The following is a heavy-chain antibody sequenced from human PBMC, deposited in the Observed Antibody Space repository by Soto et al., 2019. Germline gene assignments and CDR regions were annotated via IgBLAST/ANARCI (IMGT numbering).Heavy chain of an antibody. Sequence: ASVKVSCKTSGYSFTKYGLHWVRQAPGQRLEWMGWINPGNGDTKYSQKFQGRVTITRDTSATTAYMELSSLRSEDSAVFYCARTDCSSTSCYNYYYYGMDVWGQGTTVTVSS. CDR2: INPGNGDT. CDR1: GYSFTKYG. CDR3: ARTDCSSTSCYNYYYYGMDV. J-gene: IGHJ6*02. D-gene: IGHD2-2*01. V-gene: IGHV1-3*01.